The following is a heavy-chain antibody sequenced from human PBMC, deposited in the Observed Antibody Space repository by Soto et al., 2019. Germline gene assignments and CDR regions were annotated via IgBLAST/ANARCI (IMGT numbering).Heavy chain of an antibody. CDR3: ARLETGYSSGWYYFDY. CDR2: IYYSGST. J-gene: IGHJ4*02. V-gene: IGHV4-59*08. CDR1: GGSISSYY. Sequence: SETLSLTCTVSGGSISSYYWSWIRQPPGKGLEWIGYIYYSGSTNYNPSLKSRVTISVDTSKNQFSLKLSSVTAADTAVYYCARLETGYSSGWYYFDYWGQGTLVTVSS. D-gene: IGHD6-19*01.